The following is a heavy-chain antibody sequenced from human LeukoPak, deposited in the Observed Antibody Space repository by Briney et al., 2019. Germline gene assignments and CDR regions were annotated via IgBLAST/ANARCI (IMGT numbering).Heavy chain of an antibody. CDR2: ISGSGGST. Sequence: GGSLRLSCVVSGFDFSGFSMSWVRQAPGKGLEWVSAISGSGGSTYYADSVEGRFTISRDNAKNTLYLQMNSLRAEDTGIYYCAKDRSPGWFDPWGQGTLVTVSS. CDR3: AKDRSPGWFDP. V-gene: IGHV3-23*01. CDR1: GFDFSGFS. D-gene: IGHD2-8*02. J-gene: IGHJ5*02.